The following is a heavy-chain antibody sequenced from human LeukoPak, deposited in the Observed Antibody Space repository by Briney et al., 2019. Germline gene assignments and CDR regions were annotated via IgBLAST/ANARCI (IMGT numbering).Heavy chain of an antibody. CDR2: ISSSSSYI. D-gene: IGHD2-21*02. CDR3: AKDIVGGGDDY. V-gene: IGHV3-21*01. J-gene: IGHJ4*02. CDR1: GFTFSSYS. Sequence: PGGSLRLSCAASGFTFSSYSMNWVRQAPGKRLEWVSSISSSSSYIYYADSVKGRFTISRDNAKNSIYLQMNSLRVEDTAVYYCAKDIVGGGDDYWGQGTLVIVSS.